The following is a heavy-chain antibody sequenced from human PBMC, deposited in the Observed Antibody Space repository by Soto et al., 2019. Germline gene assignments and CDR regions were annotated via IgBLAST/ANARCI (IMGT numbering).Heavy chain of an antibody. CDR3: AHRQRRQFNWNDGDFDY. Sequence: SGPTLVKPTQTLTLTCTFSGFSLSTNGVGVGWIRQPPGKAPECLALIYWDDKRYNPSLQSRLTIAKDASKNQVVLTMTNVDPIDTATYFCAHRQRRQFNWNDGDFDYWGQGTLVTVSS. CDR1: GFSLSTNGVG. D-gene: IGHD1-1*01. J-gene: IGHJ4*02. V-gene: IGHV2-5*01. CDR2: IYWDDK.